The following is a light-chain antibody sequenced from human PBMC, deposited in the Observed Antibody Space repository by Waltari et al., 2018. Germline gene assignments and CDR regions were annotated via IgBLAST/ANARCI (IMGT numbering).Light chain of an antibody. Sequence: QSALTQPPSASVSPGQSVTISCTGTSRDVGGYNYVSWYQQHPGKAPKLVVYEVSNRPSGVPDRFSGSKSGNTASLTVSGLQAEDEADYYCSSYAGSYSYVFGTGTKVTVL. V-gene: IGLV2-8*01. CDR2: EVS. CDR1: SRDVGGYNY. CDR3: SSYAGSYSYV. J-gene: IGLJ1*01.